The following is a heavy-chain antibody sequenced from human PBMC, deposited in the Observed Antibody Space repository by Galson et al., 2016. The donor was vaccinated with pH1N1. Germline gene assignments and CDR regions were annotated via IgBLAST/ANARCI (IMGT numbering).Heavy chain of an antibody. CDR2: ISFDGRNE. V-gene: IGHV3-30*04. J-gene: IGHJ2*01. D-gene: IGHD3/OR15-3a*01. CDR3: ARDRFLDNWYFDL. CDR1: GFTFSSYP. Sequence: SLRLSCAASGFTFSSYPMHWVRQAPGKGLEWVAVISFDGRNEYYADSVKGRFTIYRDNSKNTMYLQMNSLRAEDTAVYYCARDRFLDNWYFDLWGRGTLVTVSS.